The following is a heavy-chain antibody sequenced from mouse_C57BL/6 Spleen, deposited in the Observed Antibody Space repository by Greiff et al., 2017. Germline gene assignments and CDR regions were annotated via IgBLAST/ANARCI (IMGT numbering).Heavy chain of an antibody. CDR1: GYSITSGYY. Sequence: EVQLVESGPGLVKPSQSLSLTCSVTGYSITSGYYWNWIRQFPGNKLEWMGYISYDGSNNYNPSLKNRISITRDTSKNQFFLKLNSVTTEDTATYYCARVYDYDGGWFAYWGQGTLVTVSA. D-gene: IGHD2-4*01. CDR3: ARVYDYDGGWFAY. V-gene: IGHV3-6*01. J-gene: IGHJ3*01. CDR2: ISYDGSN.